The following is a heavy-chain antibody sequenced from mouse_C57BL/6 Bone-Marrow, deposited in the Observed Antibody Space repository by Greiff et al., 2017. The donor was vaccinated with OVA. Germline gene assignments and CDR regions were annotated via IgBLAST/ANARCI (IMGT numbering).Heavy chain of an antibody. V-gene: IGHV5-4*01. CDR1: GFTFSSYA. J-gene: IGHJ1*03. CDR3: ARSPAYYYGSRWYFDV. CDR2: ISDGGSYT. D-gene: IGHD1-1*01. Sequence: EVQVVESGGGLVKPGGSLKLSCAASGFTFSSYAMSWVRQTPEKRLEWVATISDGGSYTYYPDNVKGRFTISRDNAKNNLYLQMSHLKSEDTAMYYCARSPAYYYGSRWYFDVWGTGTTVTVSS.